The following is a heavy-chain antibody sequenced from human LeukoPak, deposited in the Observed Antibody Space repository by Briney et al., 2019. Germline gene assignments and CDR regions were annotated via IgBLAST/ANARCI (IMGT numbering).Heavy chain of an antibody. CDR1: GFTFSDFQ. D-gene: IGHD3-16*01. V-gene: IGHV3-30*01. Sequence: QTGGSLRLSCAASGFTFSDFQMHWVRQAPGKGLEWVALISYDRSNKYYADSVKGRFTISRDNSKNTLYLQMNSLRPEDTDVYYCARGAAGHIYVQSDYWGQGTLVTVSS. CDR3: ARGAAGHIYVQSDY. CDR2: ISYDRSNK. J-gene: IGHJ4*02.